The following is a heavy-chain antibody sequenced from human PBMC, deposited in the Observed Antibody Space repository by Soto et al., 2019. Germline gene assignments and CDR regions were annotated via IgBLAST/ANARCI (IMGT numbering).Heavy chain of an antibody. D-gene: IGHD2-21*02. CDR3: VRGDKGGFDL. CDR2: IHSDGSTT. Sequence: EVQLVESEGGLVQRGGSLRLSCAASGFTFNYYWMHWVRQAPGQGLVWVSHIHSDGSTTTYADSVKGRFTISRDNARNTLYLQINSRRAEDTAVDYCVRGDKGGFDLWGQGTTVTVSS. J-gene: IGHJ3*01. CDR1: GFTFNYYW. V-gene: IGHV3-74*01.